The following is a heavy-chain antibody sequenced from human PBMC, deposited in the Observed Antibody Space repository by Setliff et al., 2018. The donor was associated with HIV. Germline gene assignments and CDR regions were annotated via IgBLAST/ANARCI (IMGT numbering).Heavy chain of an antibody. Sequence: GSLRLSCAASGFTFSTYWMSWVRQAPGKGLEWVANIKQDGSEKNYRDSVKGRFTISRDNAKNSLYLQMNSLRVEDTAVYYCATDCAVVGGTGSLDSWGQGTLVTVSS. J-gene: IGHJ4*02. V-gene: IGHV3-7*05. CDR1: GFTFSTYW. CDR3: ATDCAVVGGTGSLDS. CDR2: IKQDGSEK. D-gene: IGHD1-26*01.